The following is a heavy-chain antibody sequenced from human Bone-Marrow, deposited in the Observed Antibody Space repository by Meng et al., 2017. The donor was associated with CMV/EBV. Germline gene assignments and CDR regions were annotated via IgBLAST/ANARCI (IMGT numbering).Heavy chain of an antibody. V-gene: IGHV3-7*01. CDR1: GSTFTNYW. CDR3: VSTSGQ. Sequence: GGSLRLSCVASGSTFTNYWMMWLRQAPGKGLEWVATVNQDGRDEFYLDSVKGRFTTSADKAKSSVFLQMNSLRAEDTAVYYCVSTSGQWGQGALVTVSS. CDR2: VNQDGRDE. D-gene: IGHD3-16*01. J-gene: IGHJ4*02.